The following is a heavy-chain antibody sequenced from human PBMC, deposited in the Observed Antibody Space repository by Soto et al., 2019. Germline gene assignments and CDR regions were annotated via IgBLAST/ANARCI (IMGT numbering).Heavy chain of an antibody. V-gene: IGHV4-39*01. CDR1: GGSIRNTNYH. Sequence: SETLSLTCSVSGGSIRNTNYHWGWIRQPPGKGLDWIGTLYYRGATDYNPSRKSRVTISVDTSKNQLSLNVTSVTAADTAVYYCFGVLAATLDSWGQGTLVTVSS. D-gene: IGHD2-15*01. CDR3: FGVLAATLDS. CDR2: LYYRGAT. J-gene: IGHJ4*02.